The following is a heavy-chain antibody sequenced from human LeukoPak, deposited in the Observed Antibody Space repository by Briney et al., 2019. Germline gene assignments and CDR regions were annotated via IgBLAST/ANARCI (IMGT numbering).Heavy chain of an antibody. D-gene: IGHD6-13*01. Sequence: GGSLRLSCAASGFTFSSYEMNWVRQAPGMGLEWVSYISSSGSTIYYADSVKGRFTISRDNAKNSLYLQMNSLRAEDTAVYYCAREGKYSSSWGWWGQGTLVTVSS. CDR3: AREGKYSSSWGW. J-gene: IGHJ4*02. V-gene: IGHV3-48*03. CDR1: GFTFSSYE. CDR2: ISSSGSTI.